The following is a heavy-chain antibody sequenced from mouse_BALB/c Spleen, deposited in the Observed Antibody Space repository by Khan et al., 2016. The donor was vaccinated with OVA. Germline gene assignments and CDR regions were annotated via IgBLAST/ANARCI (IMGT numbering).Heavy chain of an antibody. J-gene: IGHJ2*01. CDR2: INPHIGET. CDR1: GYSFNGYF. D-gene: IGHD1-1*01. V-gene: IGHV1-20*02. Sequence: EVQLQESGPELVKPGASVKISCKASGYSFNGYFMNWVMQSHGKSLEWIGRINPHIGETLYNQKFKGKATLTVDESSRTVHMELRSMASEDSAVYYCARKNGSDFDYWGQGTTLTVSS. CDR3: ARKNGSDFDY.